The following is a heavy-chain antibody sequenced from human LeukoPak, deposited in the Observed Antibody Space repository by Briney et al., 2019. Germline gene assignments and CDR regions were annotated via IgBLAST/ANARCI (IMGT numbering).Heavy chain of an antibody. Sequence: PGGSLRLSCAASGFTLGIYAMSWVRQAPGRGLEWVSGISNTGLTTYYIDSVKGRFTISRDSSKNTLKLQMDSLRTEDTAVYYCAKVRKGVGAFDIWGQGIMVTVSS. D-gene: IGHD3-16*01. CDR3: AKVRKGVGAFDI. CDR1: GFTLGIYA. CDR2: ISNTGLTT. V-gene: IGHV3-23*01. J-gene: IGHJ3*02.